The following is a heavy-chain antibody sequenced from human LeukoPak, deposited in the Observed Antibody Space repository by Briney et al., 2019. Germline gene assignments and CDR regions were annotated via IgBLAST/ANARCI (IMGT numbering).Heavy chain of an antibody. V-gene: IGHV3-23*01. CDR1: GFTFSSYA. J-gene: IGHJ4*02. Sequence: PGGSLGLSCAAPGFTFSSYAMSWVRQAPGKGLEWVSAISGSGGSTYYADSVKGRFTISRDNSKNTLYLQMNSLRAEDTAVYYCAKAGGYYFDYWGQGTLVTVSS. D-gene: IGHD1-26*01. CDR3: AKAGGYYFDY. CDR2: ISGSGGST.